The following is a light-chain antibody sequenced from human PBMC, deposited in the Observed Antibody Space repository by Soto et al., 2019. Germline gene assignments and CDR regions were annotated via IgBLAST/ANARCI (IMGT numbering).Light chain of an antibody. CDR2: AAS. CDR3: QQYGYSPIT. Sequence: IVLTPSPGTLSLSPGERAALSVSASQRVISSYLAWFQQRPGRAPRLLIYAASSRATGSPDRFSGGGSGTDFTLTISRLEPEDFAVYYCQQYGYSPITFGQGTRLEI. CDR1: QRVISSY. V-gene: IGKV3-20*01. J-gene: IGKJ5*01.